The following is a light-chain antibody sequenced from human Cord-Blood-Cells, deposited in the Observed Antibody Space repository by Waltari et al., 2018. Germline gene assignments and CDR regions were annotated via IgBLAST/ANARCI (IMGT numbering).Light chain of an antibody. CDR1: GSNIGAGSD. Sequence: SVLTQPPSVSGAPGQRVPISTPGRGSNIGAGSDVHWYQQPPGPAPTLLIYGNSNRPSGVPDRFSGSKSGTSASLAITGLQAEDEADYYCQSYDSSLVFGGGTKLTVL. CDR2: GNS. V-gene: IGLV1-40*01. J-gene: IGLJ2*01. CDR3: QSYDSSLV.